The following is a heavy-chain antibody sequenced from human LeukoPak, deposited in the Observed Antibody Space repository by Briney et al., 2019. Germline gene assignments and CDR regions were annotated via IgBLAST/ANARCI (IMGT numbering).Heavy chain of an antibody. V-gene: IGHV3-33*06. Sequence: GRSLRLSCAAPGITFRPYGMHWVRQAPGKGPEGVALILNDGNTQHYADSVRGRFPIPRGNAKNTLYLQMNRLRAEDTAVYFCAKGIGDCSSGSCYSDYFDYWGQGTLVTVSS. CDR2: ILNDGNTQ. J-gene: IGHJ4*02. CDR3: AKGIGDCSSGSCYSDYFDY. CDR1: GITFRPYG. D-gene: IGHD2-15*01.